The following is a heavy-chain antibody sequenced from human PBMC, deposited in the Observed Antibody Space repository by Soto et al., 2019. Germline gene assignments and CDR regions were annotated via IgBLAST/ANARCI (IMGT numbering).Heavy chain of an antibody. CDR3: AKVVQGIAVAGTGYFQH. Sequence: EVQLLESGGGLVQPGGSLRLSCAASGFTFSSYAMSWVRQAPGKGLEWVSGIIGSGDSTYYADSVKGRFTISSDKSKNTLYLQMDSLRAEDTAVYYCAKVVQGIAVAGTGYFQHWGQGTLVTVSS. V-gene: IGHV3-23*01. D-gene: IGHD6-19*01. J-gene: IGHJ1*01. CDR1: GFTFSSYA. CDR2: IIGSGDST.